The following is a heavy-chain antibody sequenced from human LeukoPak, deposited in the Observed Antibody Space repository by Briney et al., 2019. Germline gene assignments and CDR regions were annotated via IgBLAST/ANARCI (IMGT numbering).Heavy chain of an antibody. J-gene: IGHJ4*02. CDR1: GFTFSNYG. Sequence: GGSLRLSCVASGFTFSNYGMSWVRQAPGKGLEWASAFSGSGGRTYYAESVKGRFTISRDNSKNTLYLHMNSLRAEDTAVYYCAKSEYYYGSGSYVTPGDYWGQGTLVTVSS. V-gene: IGHV3-23*01. CDR3: AKSEYYYGSGSYVTPGDY. CDR2: FSGSGGRT. D-gene: IGHD3-10*01.